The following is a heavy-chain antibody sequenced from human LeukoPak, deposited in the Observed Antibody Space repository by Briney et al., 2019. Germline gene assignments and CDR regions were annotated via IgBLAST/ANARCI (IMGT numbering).Heavy chain of an antibody. CDR1: GGSISSSSYY. CDR3: ARDLGALNWYFDL. CDR2: IYYSGST. V-gene: IGHV4-39*07. D-gene: IGHD3-16*01. Sequence: SETLSLTCTVSGGSISSSSYYWGWIRQPPGKGLEWIGSIYYSGSTYYNPSLKSRVTISVDTSKNQFSLKLSSVTAADTAVYYCARDLGALNWYFDLWGRGTLVTVSS. J-gene: IGHJ2*01.